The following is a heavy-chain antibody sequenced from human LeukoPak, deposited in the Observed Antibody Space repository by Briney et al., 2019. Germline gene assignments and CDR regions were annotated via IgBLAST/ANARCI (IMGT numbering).Heavy chain of an antibody. CDR1: ITDYG. J-gene: IGHJ4*02. Sequence: SGGSLRLPCAGIITDYGMSSVRHVPGKGLEWVAGINWAGSNTHYAESVRGRFTISRDFAENSLYLQMNSLRDEDTAFYYCVKDVGSNWYSFDQWGQGTLVTVSS. D-gene: IGHD6-13*01. V-gene: IGHV3-20*04. CDR2: INWAGSNT. CDR3: VKDVGSNWYSFDQ.